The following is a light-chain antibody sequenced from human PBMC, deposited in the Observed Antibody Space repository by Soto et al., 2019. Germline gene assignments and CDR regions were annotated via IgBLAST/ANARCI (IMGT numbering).Light chain of an antibody. CDR1: QSISSY. Sequence: DIQMTQSPSSLSASVGDRVTITCRASQSISSYLNWYQQKPGRAPKLLIYAASTLQSGVQSRFSGSGSGTDFTLTIRSLQPEDVATYYCKKYNSAPLTFGGGTKVDIK. CDR3: KKYNSAPLT. V-gene: IGKV1-27*01. CDR2: AAS. J-gene: IGKJ4*01.